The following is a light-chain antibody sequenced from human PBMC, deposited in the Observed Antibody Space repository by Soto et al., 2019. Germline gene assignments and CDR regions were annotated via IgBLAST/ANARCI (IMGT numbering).Light chain of an antibody. V-gene: IGKV3-20*01. J-gene: IGKJ1*01. CDR1: QSLTSNS. CDR3: HQYGRSPWT. Sequence: EIVLTQSPGTLSLSPGERATLSCRASQSLTSNSLAWNQQKPGQAPSLLFYGASSRAAGIPDRFSGSGSGADFTLTISRLEPEDFAVYYCHQYGRSPWTFGQGTKVE. CDR2: GAS.